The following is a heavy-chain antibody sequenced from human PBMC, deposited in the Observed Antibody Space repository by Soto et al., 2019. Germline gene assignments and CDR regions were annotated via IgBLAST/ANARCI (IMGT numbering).Heavy chain of an antibody. Sequence: SDTLSLTCTVSGGSISSGGYYWSWIRQHQGKGLEWIGYIYYSGSTYYNPSLKSRVTISVDTSKNQFSLKLSSVTAADTAVYYCARISSTEYDYGHYSYFDYWGQGTLVTVSS. CDR2: IYYSGST. V-gene: IGHV4-31*03. D-gene: IGHD4-17*01. J-gene: IGHJ4*02. CDR1: GGSISSGGYY. CDR3: ARISSTEYDYGHYSYFDY.